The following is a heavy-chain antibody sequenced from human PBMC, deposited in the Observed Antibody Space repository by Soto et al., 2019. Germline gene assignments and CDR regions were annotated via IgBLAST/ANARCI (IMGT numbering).Heavy chain of an antibody. CDR3: ARGPYYYDSSGTFDY. CDR2: IYYSGST. J-gene: IGHJ4*02. D-gene: IGHD3-22*01. CDR1: GGSISSSSYY. Sequence: PSGTLSLTCTVSGGSISSSSYYWGWIRQPPGKGLEWIGSIYYSGSTYYNPSLKSRVTISVDTSKNQFSLKLSSVTAADTAVYYCARGPYYYDSSGTFDYRGQGTLVTVSS. V-gene: IGHV4-39*01.